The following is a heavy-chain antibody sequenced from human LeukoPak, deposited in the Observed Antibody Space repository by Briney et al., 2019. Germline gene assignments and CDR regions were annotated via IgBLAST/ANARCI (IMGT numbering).Heavy chain of an antibody. CDR3: ARHTISSSSSSYYYYYMDV. V-gene: IGHV4-59*08. Sequence: NTSETLSLTCAVSGGSISSYYWTWIRQPPGKGLEWVGYIQNSAIYRAKIKSSPSLQSRVSLSIDTSKNQVSLTVNSVTAADTAVYYCARHTISSSSSSYYYYYMDVWGKGTTVTVSS. CDR2: IQNSAIYRAKI. D-gene: IGHD6-6*01. J-gene: IGHJ6*03. CDR1: GGSISSYY.